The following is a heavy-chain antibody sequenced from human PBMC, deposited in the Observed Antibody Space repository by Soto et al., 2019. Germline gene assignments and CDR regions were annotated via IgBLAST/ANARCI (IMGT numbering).Heavy chain of an antibody. CDR2: IYYSGST. V-gene: IGHV4-59*08. J-gene: IGHJ4*02. Sequence: VQLQESGPGLVKPSETLSLTCTVSGGSISSYYWRWIQQPPGKGLEWIGYIYYSGSTNYNPSLKGRVTISVDTSKNQFSLKLSSVTAADTAVYYCARGTVVTLDFDYWGQGTLVTVSS. D-gene: IGHD2-21*02. CDR1: GGSISSYY. CDR3: ARGTVVTLDFDY.